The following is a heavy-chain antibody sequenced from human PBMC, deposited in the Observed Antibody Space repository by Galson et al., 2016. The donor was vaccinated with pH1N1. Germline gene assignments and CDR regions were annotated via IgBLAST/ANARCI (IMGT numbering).Heavy chain of an antibody. CDR3: ARLMRGSYPDPLYYFDF. J-gene: IGHJ4*02. CDR1: GGSLISSNFY. V-gene: IGHV4-39*01. CDR2: IHYSGFT. D-gene: IGHD1-26*01. Sequence: LSLTCTVSGGSLISSNFYGGWIRQPPGKGLEWIGNIHYSGFTHYNSSLQSRVTISVDTSANPFSLRLSSVTAADTAVYYCARLMRGSYPDPLYYFDFWGQGTLVTVSS.